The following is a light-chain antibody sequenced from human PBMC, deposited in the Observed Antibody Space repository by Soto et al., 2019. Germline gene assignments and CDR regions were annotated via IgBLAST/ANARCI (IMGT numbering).Light chain of an antibody. Sequence: DIQMTQSPSTLSASVGDRVTITCRASQSISSWLAWYQQKPGKAPKVLIYKASSLQSGVPSRFSGSGAGTEFTLTISHLQSDDFATYYCQQYDSFPLTFGGGTKVEIK. CDR3: QQYDSFPLT. V-gene: IGKV1-5*03. J-gene: IGKJ4*01. CDR2: KAS. CDR1: QSISSW.